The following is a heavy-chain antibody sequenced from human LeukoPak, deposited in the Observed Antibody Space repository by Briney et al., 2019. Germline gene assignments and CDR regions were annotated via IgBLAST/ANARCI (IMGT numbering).Heavy chain of an antibody. CDR2: IIPIFGTA. D-gene: IGHD6-19*01. CDR3: ARGPGIAVAGHYYYYGMDV. V-gene: IGHV1-69*13. J-gene: IGHJ6*02. Sequence: GASVKVSCKVSGGTFSSYAISWVRQAPGQGLEWMGGIIPIFGTANYAQRFQGRVTITADESTSTAYMELSSLRSEDTAVYYCARGPGIAVAGHYYYYGMDVWGQGTTVTVSS. CDR1: GGTFSSYA.